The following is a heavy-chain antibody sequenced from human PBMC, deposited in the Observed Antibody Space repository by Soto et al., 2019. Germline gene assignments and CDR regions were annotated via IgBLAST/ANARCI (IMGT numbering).Heavy chain of an antibody. J-gene: IGHJ6*02. V-gene: IGHV1-46*01. D-gene: IGHD6-13*01. Sequence: ASVKVSCKASGYTFTNFYIHWVRQAPGQGLEWMGIINPSGGSTTYAQKFQGRITMTREMSTSTVYMELSSLRFEDTAVYYCARSDGSAPGNYYYGMDVWGQGTTVTVSS. CDR2: INPSGGST. CDR3: ARSDGSAPGNYYYGMDV. CDR1: GYTFTNFY.